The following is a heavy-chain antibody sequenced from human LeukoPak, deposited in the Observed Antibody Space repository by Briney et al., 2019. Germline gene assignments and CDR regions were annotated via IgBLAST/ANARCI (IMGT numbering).Heavy chain of an antibody. CDR2: IYYSGST. J-gene: IGHJ2*01. Sequence: SQTLSLTCAVSGGSISSGGYSWSWIRQPPGKGLEWIGYIYYSGSTYYNPSLKSRVTISVDTSKNQFSLKLSSVTAADTAVYYCARDDSSGYYWYFDLWGRGTLVTVSS. CDR1: GGSISSGGYS. V-gene: IGHV4-30-4*07. CDR3: ARDDSSGYYWYFDL. D-gene: IGHD3-22*01.